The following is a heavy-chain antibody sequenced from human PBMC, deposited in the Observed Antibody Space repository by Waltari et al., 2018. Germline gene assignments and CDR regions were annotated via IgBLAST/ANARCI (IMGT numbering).Heavy chain of an antibody. V-gene: IGHV1-2*02. CDR3: ATLGDYYDSSGYPQPISDY. CDR1: GYTFTGYY. Sequence: QVQLVQSGAEVKKPGASVKVSCKASGYTFTGYYMHWVRQAHGQGLEWMGWINPNSGGTNYAQKFQGRVTMTRDTSISTAYMELSRLRSDDTAVYYCATLGDYYDSSGYPQPISDYWGQGTLVTVSS. J-gene: IGHJ4*02. D-gene: IGHD3-22*01. CDR2: INPNSGGT.